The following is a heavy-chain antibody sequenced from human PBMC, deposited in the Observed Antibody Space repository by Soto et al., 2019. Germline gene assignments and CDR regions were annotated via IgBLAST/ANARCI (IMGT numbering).Heavy chain of an antibody. V-gene: IGHV1-46*01. CDR1: GYTFTSYY. J-gene: IGHJ6*02. D-gene: IGHD2-2*02. CDR3: ARDAPRQYCSRTSCYTDNYYYGMDV. CDR2: INPSGGST. Sequence: ASVKVSCKASGYTFTSYYMHWVRQAPGQGLEWMGIINPSGGSTSYAQKFQGRVTMTRDTSTSTVYMELSSLRSEDTAVYYCARDAPRQYCSRTSCYTDNYYYGMDVWGQGTTVTVSS.